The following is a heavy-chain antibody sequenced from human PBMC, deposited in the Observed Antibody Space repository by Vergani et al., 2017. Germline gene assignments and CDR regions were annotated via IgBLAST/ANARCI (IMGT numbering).Heavy chain of an antibody. CDR1: GGSISSYY. D-gene: IGHD3-3*01. V-gene: IGHV4-59*12. CDR3: ARGRFGKYYDFWSGYYFLDY. J-gene: IGHJ4*02. CDR2: IYYSGST. Sequence: QVQLQESGPGLVKPSETLSLTCTVSGGSISSYYWSWIRQPPGKGLEWIGYIYYSGSTYYNPSLKSRVTISVDTSKNQFSLKLSSVTAADTAVYYCARGRFGKYYDFWSGYYFLDYWGQGTLVTVSS.